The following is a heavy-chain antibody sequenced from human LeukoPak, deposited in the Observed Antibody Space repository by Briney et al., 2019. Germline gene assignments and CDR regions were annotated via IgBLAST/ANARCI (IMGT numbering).Heavy chain of an antibody. CDR2: ISYSGST. Sequence: SETLSLTWTVSGDSTCNYYWSWIRQPPGKGLEWIGYISYSGSTNYSPSLKSRVTISVDTSKNQYSLKLTSVTAADTAVYYCARKEWVPYYFDYWGQGTLVTVSS. CDR3: ARKEWVPYYFDY. CDR1: GDSTCNYY. V-gene: IGHV4-59*01. D-gene: IGHD3-3*01. J-gene: IGHJ4*02.